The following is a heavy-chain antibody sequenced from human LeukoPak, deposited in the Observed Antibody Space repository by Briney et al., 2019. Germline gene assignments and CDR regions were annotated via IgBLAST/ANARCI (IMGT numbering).Heavy chain of an antibody. J-gene: IGHJ4*02. V-gene: IGHV5-51*01. CDR3: VRTDRTGDPLDY. CDR1: GYRFTNYW. Sequence: HGESLKISCKVSGYRFTNYWIGWVRQMPGKGLEWMGIIYPGDSDTQYSPSFQGQVTISADKSISTAYLRWNSLKASDTAVYYCVRTDRTGDPLDYWGQGTLVTVSS. CDR2: IYPGDSDT. D-gene: IGHD7-27*01.